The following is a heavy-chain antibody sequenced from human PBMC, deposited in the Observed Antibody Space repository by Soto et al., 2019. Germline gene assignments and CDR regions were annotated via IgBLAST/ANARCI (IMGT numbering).Heavy chain of an antibody. CDR2: INPDSGAT. Sequence: HEHLVQSGAEVKRPGASLKVSCKASGYSFTGYYIHWVRQAPGQGLEWMGWINPDSGATNYAQNFQGRGTLTSDTSNRTASMDLTRLTSDDTAVYYFAGGDYGAGGYPFPYFDYWGQGTLVIVSS. J-gene: IGHJ4*02. CDR3: AGGDYGAGGYPFPYFDY. D-gene: IGHD2-8*02. CDR1: GYSFTGYY. V-gene: IGHV1-2*02.